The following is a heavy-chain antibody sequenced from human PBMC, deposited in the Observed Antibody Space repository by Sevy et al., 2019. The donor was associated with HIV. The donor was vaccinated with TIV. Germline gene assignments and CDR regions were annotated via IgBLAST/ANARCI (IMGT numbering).Heavy chain of an antibody. CDR2: ISSSSYI. CDR3: ARDGDSSGWWDYYYYGMDV. D-gene: IGHD6-19*01. Sequence: GGSLRLSCAASGFTFSSYSMNWVRQAPGKGLEWVSSISSSSYIYYADSVKGRFTISRDNAKNSLYLQMNSLRAEDTAVYYCARDGDSSGWWDYYYYGMDVWGQGTTVTVSS. CDR1: GFTFSSYS. J-gene: IGHJ6*02. V-gene: IGHV3-21*01.